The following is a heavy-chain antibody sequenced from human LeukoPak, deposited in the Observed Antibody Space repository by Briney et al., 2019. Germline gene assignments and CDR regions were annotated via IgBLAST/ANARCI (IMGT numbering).Heavy chain of an antibody. Sequence: ASVTVSCKASGYTFTGYYMHWVRQAPGQGLEWMGWINPNSGGTNYAQKFQGRVTMTRDTSISTAYMELSRLRSDDTAVYYCARDRGIEIGDYVSDWFDSWGQGTLVTVSS. CDR2: INPNSGGT. J-gene: IGHJ5*01. D-gene: IGHD4-17*01. CDR1: GYTFTGYY. V-gene: IGHV1-2*02. CDR3: ARDRGIEIGDYVSDWFDS.